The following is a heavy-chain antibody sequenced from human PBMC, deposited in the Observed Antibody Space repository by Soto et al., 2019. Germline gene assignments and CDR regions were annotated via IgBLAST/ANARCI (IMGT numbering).Heavy chain of an antibody. V-gene: IGHV3-48*01. Sequence: GGSLRLSCAASGFTFSSYNMNWVRQAPGKGLEWVSYISSSSPIYYADSVKGRFTISRDKAKNSLYLQMNSLRAEDTAVYYCARDRWSGYSVYDPLPSAFDIWGQGTMVTVSS. CDR3: ARDRWSGYSVYDPLPSAFDI. CDR1: GFTFSSYN. CDR2: ISSSSPI. D-gene: IGHD5-12*01. J-gene: IGHJ3*02.